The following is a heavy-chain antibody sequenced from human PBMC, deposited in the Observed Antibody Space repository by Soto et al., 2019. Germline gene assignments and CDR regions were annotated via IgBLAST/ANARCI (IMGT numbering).Heavy chain of an antibody. V-gene: IGHV3-30*18. CDR3: AKDESGWYFDY. CDR2: ISYDGSNK. Sequence: GGSLRLSCAASGFTFSSYGMHWVRQAPGKGLEWVAVISYDGSNKYYADSVKGRFTISRDNSKNTLYLQMNSLRAEDTAVYYCAKDESGWYFDYWGQGTLVTVSS. CDR1: GFTFSSYG. D-gene: IGHD6-19*01. J-gene: IGHJ4*02.